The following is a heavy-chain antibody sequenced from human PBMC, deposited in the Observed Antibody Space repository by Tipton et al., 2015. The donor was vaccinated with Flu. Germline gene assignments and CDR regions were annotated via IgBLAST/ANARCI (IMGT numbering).Heavy chain of an antibody. J-gene: IGHJ3*02. CDR3: ARESIKTTGCSSTSCSVYYDAFDI. V-gene: IGHV4-61*01. CDR2: IYYSGST. D-gene: IGHD2-2*01. Sequence: LRLSCTVSGGSVSSGSYYWSWIRQPPGKGLEWIGYIYYSGSTNYNPSLKSRVTISADTSKNQFSLKLSSVTAADTAVYYCARESIKTTGCSSTSCSVYYDAFDIWGQGTMVTVSS. CDR1: GGSVSSGSYY.